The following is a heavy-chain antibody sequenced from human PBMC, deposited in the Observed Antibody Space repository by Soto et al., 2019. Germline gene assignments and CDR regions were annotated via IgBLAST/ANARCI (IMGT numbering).Heavy chain of an antibody. J-gene: IGHJ5*02. CDR1: GGSISSYY. CDR3: ARVVGQGPIYYGSGTLAPWFDP. CDR2: IYTSGST. D-gene: IGHD3-10*01. Sequence: SEPLSLTCPVSGGSISSYYWSWVRQPAGKGLEWMGGIYTSGSTNYNPSLKSRVTMSVDTSKNQFSLKLSSVTAADTAVYYCARVVGQGPIYYGSGTLAPWFDPWGQGTLVTVSS. V-gene: IGHV4-4*07.